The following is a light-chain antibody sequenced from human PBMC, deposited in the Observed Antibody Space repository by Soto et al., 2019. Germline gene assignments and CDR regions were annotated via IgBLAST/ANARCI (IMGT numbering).Light chain of an antibody. CDR3: QQYGSSPRT. V-gene: IGKV3-20*01. Sequence: EIVLTQSPGTLSLSPGERATLSCRAIQSVSSTYLTWDQQKPGQAPRLLIYGVSSRATGVPERFSGGGSGTDFTLTISRLEPEDFAVYYCQQYGSSPRTFGGGTKVEIK. J-gene: IGKJ4*01. CDR1: QSVSSTY. CDR2: GVS.